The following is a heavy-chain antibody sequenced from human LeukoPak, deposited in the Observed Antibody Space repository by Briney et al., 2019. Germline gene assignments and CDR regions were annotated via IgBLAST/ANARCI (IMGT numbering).Heavy chain of an antibody. CDR1: GGSISSYY. CDR2: ICNTGST. CDR3: ARTSSGWYQGWFDP. J-gene: IGHJ5*02. Sequence: SETLSLTCSVSGGSISSYYWNWIRQPPGKGLEWIGYICNTGSTNYDPSLKSRVTMSVDTSKNQFSLKLSSVIAADTAVYYCARTSSGWYQGWFDPWGQGTLVTVSS. D-gene: IGHD6-19*01. V-gene: IGHV4-59*01.